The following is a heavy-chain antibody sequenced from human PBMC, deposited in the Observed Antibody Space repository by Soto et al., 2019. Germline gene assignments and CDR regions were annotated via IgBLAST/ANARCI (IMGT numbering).Heavy chain of an antibody. CDR2: ITPIFGTA. CDR3: ARGGDYDILTGSYGMDV. D-gene: IGHD3-9*01. V-gene: IGHV1-69*13. J-gene: IGHJ6*02. CDR1: GGTFSSYA. Sequence: ASVKVSCKASGGTFSSYAISRVRQAPGQGLEWMGGITPIFGTANYAQKFQGRVTITADESTSTAYMELSSLRSEDTAVYYCARGGDYDILTGSYGMDVWGQGTTVTVSS.